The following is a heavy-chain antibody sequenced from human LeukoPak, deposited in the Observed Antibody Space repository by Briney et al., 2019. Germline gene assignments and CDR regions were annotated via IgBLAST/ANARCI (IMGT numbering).Heavy chain of an antibody. J-gene: IGHJ4*02. CDR1: GGSVSSYY. V-gene: IGHV4-59*02. CDR2: MNYNGDT. CDR3: ARGLRYRPDY. Sequence: PSETLSLTCTVSGGSVSSYYWSWIRQPPGKGLEWIGYMNYNGDTNYNPSLKSRVTMSLDTSTNQFSLKLSSVTAADTAVYYCARGLRYRPDYWGQGTLVTVSS. D-gene: IGHD1-26*01.